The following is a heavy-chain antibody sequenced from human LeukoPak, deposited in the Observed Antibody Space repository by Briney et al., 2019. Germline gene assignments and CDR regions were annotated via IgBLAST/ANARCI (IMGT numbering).Heavy chain of an antibody. V-gene: IGHV1-2*02. CDR1: GYTFTGYY. D-gene: IGHD2-15*01. CDR3: ARDQDCSGGSCYSAAFNI. Sequence: ASVKVSCKASGYTFTGYYMHWVRQAPGQGLEWMGWINPNRGGTNYAQKFQGRVTMTRDTSISTAYMELSRLRSDDTAVYYCARDQDCSGGSCYSAAFNIRGQGTMVTVSS. J-gene: IGHJ3*02. CDR2: INPNRGGT.